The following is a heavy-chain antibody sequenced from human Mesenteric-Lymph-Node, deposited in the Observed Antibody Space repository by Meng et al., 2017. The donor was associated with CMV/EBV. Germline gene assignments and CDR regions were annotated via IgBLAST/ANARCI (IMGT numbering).Heavy chain of an antibody. CDR3: ARDGYCSSTSCYSPHYYYYYGMDV. V-gene: IGHV1-69*05. D-gene: IGHD2-2*01. CDR2: IIPIFGTA. J-gene: IGHJ6*02. Sequence: SVKVSCKASGGTFSSYAISWVRQAPGQGLEWMGGIIPIFGTANYAQKFQGRVTITTDESTSTAYMELRSLRSDDTAVYYCARDGYCSSTSCYSPHYYYYYGMDVWGQGTTVTV. CDR1: GGTFSSYA.